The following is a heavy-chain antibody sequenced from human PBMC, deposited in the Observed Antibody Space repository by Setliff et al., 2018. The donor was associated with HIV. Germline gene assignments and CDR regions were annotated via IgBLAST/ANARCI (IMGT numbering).Heavy chain of an antibody. V-gene: IGHV2-5*02. D-gene: IGHD6-13*01. CDR3: AHAHPYSSSWYWGFFFDY. CDR2: IYWDDDK. Sequence: SGPTLVNPTQTLTLPCTFSGFSLSTSGVGVGWIRQPPGKALEWLALIYWDDDKRYSPSLKSRLTITKDTSKNQVVLTMTNMDPVDTATYYCAHAHPYSSSWYWGFFFDYWGQGTLVTVSS. CDR1: GFSLSTSGVG. J-gene: IGHJ4*02.